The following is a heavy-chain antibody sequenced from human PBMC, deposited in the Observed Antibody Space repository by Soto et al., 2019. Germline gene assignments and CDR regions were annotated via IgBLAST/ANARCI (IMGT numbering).Heavy chain of an antibody. D-gene: IGHD5-18*01. CDR3: ARGYSYTQPVFDY. CDR1: GLTVSNNY. CDR2: IYSSGST. J-gene: IGHJ4*02. Sequence: GGSLRLSCAASGLTVSNNYMTWVRQAPGKGLEWVSFIYSSGSTYYADSVKGRFTISRDNFKNTLYLQMNSLRAEDTAVYYCARGYSYTQPVFDYWGQGTRVTVSS. V-gene: IGHV3-53*01.